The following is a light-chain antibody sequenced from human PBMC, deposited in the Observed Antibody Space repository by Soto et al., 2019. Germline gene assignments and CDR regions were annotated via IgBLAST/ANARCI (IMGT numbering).Light chain of an antibody. Sequence: DIQMTQSPSSLSAYVGDRVTITCRASQSISSYLNWYQQKPGKAPKLLIYAASSLQSGVPSRFSGSRSATDFTLTISSLQPEDFATYYCQQSYSTPPATFGQGTKLEIK. CDR1: QSISSY. CDR3: QQSYSTPPAT. CDR2: AAS. V-gene: IGKV1-39*01. J-gene: IGKJ2*01.